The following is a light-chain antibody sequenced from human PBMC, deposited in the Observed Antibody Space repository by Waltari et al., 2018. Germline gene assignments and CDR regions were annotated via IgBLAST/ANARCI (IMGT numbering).Light chain of an antibody. CDR2: GSS. CDR3: QQHGGSPLYT. Sequence: EIVLTQSPGTLSLSPGERATLSCRASQSVDSIHLAWYQQKPGQAPRLLIYGSSSRATGIPVRFSGSGSGTDFTLTISRLEPEDFAVYYCQQHGGSPLYTFGQGTKLELK. V-gene: IGKV3-20*01. J-gene: IGKJ2*01. CDR1: QSVDSIH.